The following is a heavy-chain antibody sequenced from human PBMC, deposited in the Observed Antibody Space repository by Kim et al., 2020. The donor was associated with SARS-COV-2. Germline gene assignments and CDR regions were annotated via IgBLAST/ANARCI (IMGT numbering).Heavy chain of an antibody. J-gene: IGHJ6*02. Sequence: VKGRFTISRDNSKTTLYLQMNGLRAEDTAVYYCHSGYDYFFPIYYYGMDVWGQGTTVTVSS. CDR3: HSGYDYFFPIYYYGMDV. V-gene: IGHV3-30*03. D-gene: IGHD5-12*01.